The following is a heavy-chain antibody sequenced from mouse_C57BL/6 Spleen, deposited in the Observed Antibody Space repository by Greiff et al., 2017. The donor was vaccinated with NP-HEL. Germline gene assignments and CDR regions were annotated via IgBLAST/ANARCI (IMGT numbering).Heavy chain of an antibody. CDR2: ISYDGSN. V-gene: IGHV3-6*01. CDR3: AAPTGTLAY. J-gene: IGHJ3*01. D-gene: IGHD4-1*02. CDR1: GYSITSGYY. Sequence: DVKLVESGPGLVKPSQSLSLTCSVTGYSITSGYYWNWIRQFPGNKLEWMGYISYDGSNNYNPSLKNRISITRDTSKNQFFLKLNSVTTEDTATYYCAAPTGTLAYWGQGTLVTVSA.